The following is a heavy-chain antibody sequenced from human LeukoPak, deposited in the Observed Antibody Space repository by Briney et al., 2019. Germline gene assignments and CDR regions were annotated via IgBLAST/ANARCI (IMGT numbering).Heavy chain of an antibody. Sequence: PSETLSLTXAVYGGSFSGYYWSWICQPPGKGLEWIGEINHSGSTNYNPSLKSRVTISVDTSKNQFSLKLTSVTAADTAVYYCARGRGYNSFDYWGQGTLVTVSS. CDR1: GGSFSGYY. D-gene: IGHD3-16*02. CDR3: ARGRGYNSFDY. CDR2: INHSGST. V-gene: IGHV4-34*01. J-gene: IGHJ4*02.